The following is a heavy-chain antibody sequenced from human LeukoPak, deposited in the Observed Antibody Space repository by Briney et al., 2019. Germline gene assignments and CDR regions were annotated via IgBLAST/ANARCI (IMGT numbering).Heavy chain of an antibody. CDR1: GFTFDDYA. J-gene: IGHJ6*02. CDR3: ATVYYYYYGMDV. V-gene: IGHV3-9*01. CDR2: ISWNSGSI. Sequence: GGSLRLSCAASGFTFDDYAMHWVRQAPGKGLEWVSGISWNSGSIGYADSVKGRFTISRDNAKNSLYLQMNSLRAEDTALYYCATVYYYYYGMDVWGQGTTVTVSS.